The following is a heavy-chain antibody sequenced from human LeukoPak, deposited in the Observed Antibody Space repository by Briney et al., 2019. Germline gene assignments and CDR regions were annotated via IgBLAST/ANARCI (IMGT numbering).Heavy chain of an antibody. CDR3: ASSTYYDYVYAFDI. J-gene: IGHJ3*02. CDR1: GGSISSSSYY. Sequence: SETLSLTCTVSGGSISSSSYYWGWIRQPPGKGLEWIGSIYYSGSTYYNPSLKSRVTISVDTSKNQCSLKLSSVTAADTAVYYCASSTYYDYVYAFDIWGQGTMVTVSS. V-gene: IGHV4-39*01. D-gene: IGHD3-16*01. CDR2: IYYSGST.